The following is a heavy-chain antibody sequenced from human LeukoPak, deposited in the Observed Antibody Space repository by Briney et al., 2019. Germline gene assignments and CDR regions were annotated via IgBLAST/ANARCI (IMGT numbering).Heavy chain of an antibody. CDR1: GYTFTDYY. CDR2: INPNSGGT. J-gene: IGHJ6*02. D-gene: IGHD2-2*01. V-gene: IGHV1-2*02. Sequence: ASVKVSCKTSGYTFTDYYIHWVRQAPGQGLEWMGWINPNSGGTNYAQKFQGRVTMTRDTSISTAYMELSRLRSDDTAVYYCARPTRNYYYYYGMDVWGQGTTVTVSS. CDR3: ARPTRNYYYYYGMDV.